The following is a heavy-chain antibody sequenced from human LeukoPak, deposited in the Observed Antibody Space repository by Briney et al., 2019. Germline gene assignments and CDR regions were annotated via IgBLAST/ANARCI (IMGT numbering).Heavy chain of an antibody. CDR1: GYXFTSYY. D-gene: IGHD3-3*02. Sequence: ASVKVSCKASGYXFTSYYIHWVRQAPGQGLEWMGIINPSGGTTSYAQKFQGRVTMTRDTSTSTVYMELSSLRSEDTAVYYCARVPIFGVGPLLDAFDIWGQGTMVTVSS. CDR3: ARVPIFGVGPLLDAFDI. V-gene: IGHV1-46*01. CDR2: INPSGGTT. J-gene: IGHJ3*02.